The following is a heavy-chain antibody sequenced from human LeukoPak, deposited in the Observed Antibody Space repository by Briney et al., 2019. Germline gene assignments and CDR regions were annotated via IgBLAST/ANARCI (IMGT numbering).Heavy chain of an antibody. J-gene: IGHJ6*03. CDR3: ARETSQKGAHYMDV. CDR1: VGLISRSSYY. Sequence: SETLSLHCTLSVGLISRSSYYGGWICQPPGKGVECIGNMYYSGRLSTNYNPSLKSRVPISVDPSKDQFSLKLSSVTAADTAVYYCARETSQKGAHYMDVWGKGTTVTISS. V-gene: IGHV4-39*07. CDR2: MYYSGRLST. D-gene: IGHD3-16*01.